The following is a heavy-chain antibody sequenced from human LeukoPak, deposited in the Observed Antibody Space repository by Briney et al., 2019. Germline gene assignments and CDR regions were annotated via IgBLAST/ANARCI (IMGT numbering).Heavy chain of an antibody. CDR1: GGTFSSYA. CDR2: IIPILGIA. J-gene: IGHJ3*02. D-gene: IGHD6-13*01. CDR3: ARDRRSSSWCDAFDI. V-gene: IGHV1-69*04. Sequence: SVKVSCKASGGTFSSYAISWVRQAPGQGLEWMGRIIPILGIANYAQKFQGRVTITADKSTSTAYMELSSLRSEDTAVYYCARDRRSSSWCDAFDIWGQGTMVTVSS.